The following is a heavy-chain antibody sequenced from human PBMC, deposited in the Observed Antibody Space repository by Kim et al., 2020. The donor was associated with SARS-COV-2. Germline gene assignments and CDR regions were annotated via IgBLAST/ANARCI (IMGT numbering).Heavy chain of an antibody. J-gene: IGHJ6*02. CDR1: GYTFTNYG. D-gene: IGHD5-18*01. V-gene: IGHV1-18*01. CDR3: AREGYGSHYGMDV. Sequence: ASVKVSCKASGYTFTNYGISWVRQAPGQGLEWMGWITVYNGNTNYAQKLQGRVTMTTDTSTSTAYMELRSLGSDDTAVYYCAREGYGSHYGMDVWGQGTTVTVSS. CDR2: ITVYNGNT.